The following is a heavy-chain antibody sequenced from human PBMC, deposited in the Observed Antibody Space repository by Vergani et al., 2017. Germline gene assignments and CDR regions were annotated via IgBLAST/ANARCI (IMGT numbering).Heavy chain of an antibody. CDR1: GFTFDDYT. Sequence: EVQLVESGGVVVQPGGSLRLSCAASGFTFDDYTMHWVRQAPGKGLEWVSLISWDGGSTYYADSVKGRFTISRDNSKNTLYLQMNSLRPEDTAVYYCASKEAAAGSPYYYHYMDVWGIGTTVTVSS. D-gene: IGHD6-13*01. CDR2: ISWDGGST. J-gene: IGHJ6*03. CDR3: ASKEAAAGSPYYYHYMDV. V-gene: IGHV3-43*01.